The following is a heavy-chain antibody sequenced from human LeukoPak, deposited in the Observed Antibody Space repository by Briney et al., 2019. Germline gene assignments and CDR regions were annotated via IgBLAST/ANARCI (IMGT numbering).Heavy chain of an antibody. V-gene: IGHV1-58*01. D-gene: IGHD3-10*01. CDR2: IVVGTGKT. Sequence: ASVKVSCKASGFTNSNSSVQWVRQARGQRPEWIGWIVVGTGKTSYAQRLQERVTISRDMSTGTVDMELSSLKSEDTAVYYCAATSIRMVQRIIYYGKDVWGQGTTVTVSS. J-gene: IGHJ6*02. CDR1: GFTNSNSS. CDR3: AATSIRMVQRIIYYGKDV.